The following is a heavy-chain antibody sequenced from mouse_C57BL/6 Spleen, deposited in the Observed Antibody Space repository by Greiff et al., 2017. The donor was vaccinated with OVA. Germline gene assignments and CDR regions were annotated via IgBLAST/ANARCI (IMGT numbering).Heavy chain of an antibody. D-gene: IGHD4-1*02. CDR3: TRDDPTGTGFYCDY. Sequence: EVQVVESGEGLVKPGGSLKLSCAASGFTFSSYAMSWVRQTPEKRLEWVAYISSGGDYIYYADTVKGRFTISRDNARNTLYLQMSSLKSEDTAMYYCTRDDPTGTGFYCDYGGKGTTLTVPS. CDR1: GFTFSSYA. J-gene: IGHJ2*01. CDR2: ISSGGDYI. V-gene: IGHV5-9-1*02.